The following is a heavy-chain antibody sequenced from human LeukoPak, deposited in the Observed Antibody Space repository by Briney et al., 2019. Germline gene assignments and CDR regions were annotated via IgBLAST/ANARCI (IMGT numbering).Heavy chain of an antibody. CDR1: GYAFASYW. V-gene: IGHV5-51*01. CDR3: ARYGRGRSFDP. Sequence: GESLKISCRVSGYAFASYWIGWVRQMPGKGLEWMGIIYPGDSDTRYSPSFQGQVTISADKSISTAYLQWSSLKASDTAMYYCARYGRGRSFDPWGQGTLVTVSS. CDR2: IYPGDSDT. J-gene: IGHJ5*02. D-gene: IGHD3-10*01.